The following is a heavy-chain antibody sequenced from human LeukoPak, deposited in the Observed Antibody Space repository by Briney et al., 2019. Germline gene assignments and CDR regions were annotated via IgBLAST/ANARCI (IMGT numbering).Heavy chain of an antibody. CDR2: VSSSRHYI. CDR1: GFTFSSYS. V-gene: IGHV3-21*01. CDR3: ASGELHGDLFDY. D-gene: IGHD4-17*01. J-gene: IGHJ4*02. Sequence: GGSLRLSCAASGFTFSSYSMNWVRQAPGKGLEWVSSVSSSRHYIYYADSVKGRFTVSRENAKNSLYLQMDSLRAEDTAVYYCASGELHGDLFDYWGQGTLVTVSS.